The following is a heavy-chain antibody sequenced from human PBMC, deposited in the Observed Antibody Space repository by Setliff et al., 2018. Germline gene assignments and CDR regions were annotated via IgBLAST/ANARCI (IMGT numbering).Heavy chain of an antibody. V-gene: IGHV4-39*06. CDR3: ARLSCSSNSCPFDY. CDR1: DGSMTSGSYY. J-gene: IGHJ4*02. CDR2: VYYSGTA. D-gene: IGHD2-2*01. Sequence: ASETLSLTCSVSDGSMTSGSYYWGWIRQPPGKGLEWIGSVYYSGTAYYNPSLKSRLYMSVDTPKNQFTLKVISVTAADTAVYYCARLSCSSNSCPFDYWVQGTLVTVSS.